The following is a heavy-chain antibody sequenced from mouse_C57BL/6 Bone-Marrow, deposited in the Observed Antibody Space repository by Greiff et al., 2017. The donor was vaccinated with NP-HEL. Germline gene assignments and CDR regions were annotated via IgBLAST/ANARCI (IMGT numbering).Heavy chain of an antibody. CDR2: INPNNGGT. J-gene: IGHJ4*01. V-gene: IGHV1-26*01. D-gene: IGHD1-1*01. Sequence: VQLQQSGPELVKPGASVKISCKASGYTFTDYYMNWVKQSHGKSLEWIGDINPNNGGTSYNQKFKGKATLTVDKSSSTAYMELRSLTSEDSAVYYCARWVVRAMDYWGQGTSVTVSS. CDR1: GYTFTDYY. CDR3: ARWVVRAMDY.